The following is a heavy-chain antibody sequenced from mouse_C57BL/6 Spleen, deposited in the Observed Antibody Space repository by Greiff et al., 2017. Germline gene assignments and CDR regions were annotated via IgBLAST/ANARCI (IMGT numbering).Heavy chain of an antibody. CDR3: ALITTVVSFDY. Sequence: QVQLQQPGAELVRPGSSVKLSCKASGYTFTSYWMHWVKQRPIQGLEWIGNIDPSDSETHYNQKFKDKATLTVDKSSSTAYRQLSSLTSEDSAVYYCALITTVVSFDYWGQGTTLTVSS. CDR2: IDPSDSET. D-gene: IGHD1-1*01. J-gene: IGHJ2*01. CDR1: GYTFTSYW. V-gene: IGHV1-52*01.